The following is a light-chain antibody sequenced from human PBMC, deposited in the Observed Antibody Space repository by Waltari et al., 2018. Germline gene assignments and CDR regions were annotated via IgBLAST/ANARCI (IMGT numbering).Light chain of an antibody. CDR2: DVF. J-gene: IGKJ4*01. CDR1: VTVSSA. Sequence: AIQLTQSPSSLPASVGDSVTISCRASVTVSSALAWYQQKPGKAPKLLIYDVFNLQSGVPSRFSGSGSGIDFTLTISDLQPEDFATYYCQQFNSYPLTFGGGTKVEI. V-gene: IGKV1-13*02. CDR3: QQFNSYPLT.